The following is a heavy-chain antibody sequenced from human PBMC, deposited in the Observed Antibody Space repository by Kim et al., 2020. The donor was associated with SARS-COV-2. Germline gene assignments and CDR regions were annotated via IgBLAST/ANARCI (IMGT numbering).Heavy chain of an antibody. J-gene: IGHJ6*03. CDR3: AKDQGGCTTTSCSAYYMDV. V-gene: IGHV3-23*01. D-gene: IGHD2-2*01. CDR2: IRGNGGSP. Sequence: GGSLRLSCVGAGVNFYNYAVTWVRQVPGKGLEWVSTIRGNGGSPYYADSVRGRFSISRDDSKNAVYLQMNRLRVDDTAVYYCAKDQGGCTTTSCSAYYMDVWGKGTTVTVSS. CDR1: GVNFYNYA.